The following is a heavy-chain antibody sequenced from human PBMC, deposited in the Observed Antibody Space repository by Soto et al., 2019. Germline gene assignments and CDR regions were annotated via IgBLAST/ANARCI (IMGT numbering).Heavy chain of an antibody. CDR1: SGSISSYY. CDR3: ARGGYCSGGSCLSPYYYYYYGMDV. J-gene: IGHJ6*02. V-gene: IGHV4-4*07. Sequence: SETLSLTCTVSSGSISSYYWSWIRQPAGKGLEWIGRIYTSGSTNYNPSLKSRVTMSVDTSKNQFSLKLSSVTAADTAVYYCARGGYCSGGSCLSPYYYYYYGMDVWGQGTTVTVSS. D-gene: IGHD2-15*01. CDR2: IYTSGST.